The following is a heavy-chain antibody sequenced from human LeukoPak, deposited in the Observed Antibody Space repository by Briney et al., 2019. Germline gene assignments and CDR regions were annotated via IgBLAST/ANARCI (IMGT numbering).Heavy chain of an antibody. D-gene: IGHD1-7*01. CDR2: ARYDGSNK. J-gene: IGHJ4*02. CDR1: GFTFSTYG. CDR3: AKDERNWNYNLASQTYD. Sequence: PGGSLRLSCAASGFTFSTYGMHWVRQPPGKGLEWVAFARYDGSNKYYADSVRGRFTISRDNSKNTLYLQMDSLRADDTAVYYCAKDERNWNYNLASQTYDWGQGTLVTVSS. V-gene: IGHV3-30*02.